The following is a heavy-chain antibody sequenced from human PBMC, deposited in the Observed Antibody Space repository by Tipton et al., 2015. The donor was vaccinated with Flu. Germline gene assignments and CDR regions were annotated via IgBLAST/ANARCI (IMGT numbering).Heavy chain of an antibody. Sequence: GSLRLSCAASDLNASDNYMSWVRQAPGKGLEWLSIIFTGGKAYYADSVRGRFIISRDNSKNTVHLQMHSLRVEDTAMYYCVRDPGDSRFDAWGQGTLVTVSS. CDR1: DLNASDNY. CDR2: IFTGGKA. V-gene: IGHV3-53*01. CDR3: VRDPGDSRFDA. D-gene: IGHD2-21*02. J-gene: IGHJ5*02.